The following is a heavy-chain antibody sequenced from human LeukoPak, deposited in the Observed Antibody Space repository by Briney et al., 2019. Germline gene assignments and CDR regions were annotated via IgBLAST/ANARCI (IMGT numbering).Heavy chain of an antibody. CDR1: GFTFSDSG. Sequence: TGGSLRLSCAASGFTFSDSGMHWVRQAPGKGLEWVAIISYEGSKKYYADSVRGRFTISRDNSKNTLFLQLNSLRAEDTAVYYCAKSIASAGDYWGQGTLVTVSS. D-gene: IGHD6-13*01. CDR3: AKSIASAGDY. J-gene: IGHJ4*02. CDR2: ISYEGSKK. V-gene: IGHV3-30*18.